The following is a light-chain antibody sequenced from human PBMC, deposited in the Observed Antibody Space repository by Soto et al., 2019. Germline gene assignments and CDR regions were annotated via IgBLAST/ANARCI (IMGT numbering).Light chain of an antibody. CDR2: GAS. CDR3: QQRSNWPT. Sequence: EITLTQSPDTLSLSPGERATLSCRASQTFSNSFLSWFQQIPGQAPRLLIYGASMRATGIPDRFSGSGSGTDFTLTISSLEPEDFAVYYCQQRSNWPTFGQGIRLEIK. J-gene: IGKJ5*01. CDR1: QTFSNSF. V-gene: IGKV3D-20*02.